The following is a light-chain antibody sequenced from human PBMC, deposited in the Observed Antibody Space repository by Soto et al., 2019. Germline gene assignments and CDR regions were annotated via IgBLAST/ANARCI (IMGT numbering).Light chain of an antibody. V-gene: IGKV3-20*01. CDR3: QQYAGSLSWT. J-gene: IGKJ1*01. Sequence: EIVLTQSPGTLSLSPGERATLSCSASQSISTNLAWHQQKPGQAPRLLIHGASSRATGIPDRFSGSGSGTDFTLTISRLEPEDFAVYYCQQYAGSLSWTFGQGTKVEIK. CDR1: QSISTN. CDR2: GAS.